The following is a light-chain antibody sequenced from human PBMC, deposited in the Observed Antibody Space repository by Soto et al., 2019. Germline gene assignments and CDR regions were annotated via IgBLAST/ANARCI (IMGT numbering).Light chain of an antibody. J-gene: IGKJ1*01. CDR3: QQYGSSGT. CDR1: QSVGRS. V-gene: IGKV3-20*01. Sequence: ETVLTQSPATLSLFPGERATLSCRASQSVGRSLAWYQQKPGQAPRLLIHDASSRVTGIPARFSGSGSGTDFTLTISRLEPEDFAVYYCQQYGSSGTFGQGTKVDIK. CDR2: DAS.